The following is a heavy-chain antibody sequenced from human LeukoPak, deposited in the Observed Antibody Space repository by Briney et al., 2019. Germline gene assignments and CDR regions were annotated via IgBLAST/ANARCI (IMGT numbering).Heavy chain of an antibody. J-gene: IGHJ6*02. CDR3: ARRRYYGGFYGMDV. Sequence: QSSETLSLTCTVSGGSISSYYWSWIRQPPGKGLEWIGYMYYTGSTNYNPSLKSRVTISVDTSKNQFSLKLTSVTAADTAVYYCARRRYYGGFYGMDVWGQGTTVTVSS. CDR1: GGSISSYY. V-gene: IGHV4-59*01. CDR2: MYYTGST. D-gene: IGHD3-10*01.